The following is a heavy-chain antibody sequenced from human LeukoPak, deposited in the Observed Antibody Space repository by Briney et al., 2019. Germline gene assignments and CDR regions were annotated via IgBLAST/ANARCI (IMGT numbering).Heavy chain of an antibody. D-gene: IGHD3-10*02. CDR2: INQDGSQK. J-gene: IGHJ4*02. V-gene: IGHV3-7*01. Sequence: GGSLRLSCEASRFTLSSYWMSWVHQAPGKGLEWVANINQDGSQKHYVDSVKGRFTISRDNAKNSLYLQMTSLRAEDTAVYYCATDDHVNWHHYWGQGTLVTVSS. CDR1: RFTLSSYW. CDR3: ATDDHVNWHHY.